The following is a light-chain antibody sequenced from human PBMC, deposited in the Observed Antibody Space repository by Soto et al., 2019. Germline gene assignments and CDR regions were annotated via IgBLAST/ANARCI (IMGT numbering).Light chain of an antibody. J-gene: IGKJ5*01. CDR1: QSIDRW. CDR3: HQYNSFPIT. V-gene: IGKV1-5*02. Sequence: DVPMTQSPSTLSASVGDRVTIICRASQSIDRWLAWYQQKPGKAPKLLIFDASSLESGVPSRFSGSRSGTEFTLTIRSMQPDDFATYYCHQYNSFPITFGQGTRLEIK. CDR2: DAS.